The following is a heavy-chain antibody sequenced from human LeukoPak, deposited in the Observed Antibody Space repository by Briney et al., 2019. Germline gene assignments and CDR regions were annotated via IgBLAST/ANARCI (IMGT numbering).Heavy chain of an antibody. CDR2: ISNSGSST. J-gene: IGHJ4*02. CDR3: AKLGSTAWTAADY. V-gene: IGHV3-53*01. D-gene: IGHD2-2*01. CDR1: GFIVSSNY. Sequence: PGGSLRLSCAASGFIVSSNYMTWVRQAPGKGLEWVSSISNSGSSTYYADSVKGRFTISRSTAKNSLYLRMNSLRADDTAVYYCAKLGSTAWTAADYWGQGALVTVSS.